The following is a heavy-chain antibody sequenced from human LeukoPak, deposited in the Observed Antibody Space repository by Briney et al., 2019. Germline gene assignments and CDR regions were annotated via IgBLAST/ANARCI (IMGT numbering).Heavy chain of an antibody. J-gene: IGHJ4*02. V-gene: IGHV2-70*04. CDR2: IDWDDDK. D-gene: IGHD3-10*01. Sequence: SGRTLVNPTQTLTLICTFSGFSLSTAGVRVSWIRQPPGKALEWLARIDWDDDKFYSPSLKTRLTISKDTSKNQVVLTMTNMDAVDTATYYCARILSDSGSYYFDYWGQGTLVTVSS. CDR1: GFSLSTAGVR. CDR3: ARILSDSGSYYFDY.